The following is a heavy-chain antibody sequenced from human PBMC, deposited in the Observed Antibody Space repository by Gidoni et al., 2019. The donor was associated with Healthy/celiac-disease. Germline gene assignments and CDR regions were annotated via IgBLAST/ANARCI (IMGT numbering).Heavy chain of an antibody. D-gene: IGHD2-2*01. V-gene: IGHV3-53*01. Sequence: EVQLVESGGGLIQHGGSLRLSCAASGFTVSSNYMSWVRQAPGKGLEWVSVIYSCGSTYYADSVKGRFTISRYNSKNTLYLQMNSLRAEDTAVYYCARIYCSSTSCSRYYFDYWGQGTLVTVSS. CDR3: ARIYCSSTSCSRYYFDY. CDR1: GFTVSSNY. J-gene: IGHJ4*02. CDR2: IYSCGST.